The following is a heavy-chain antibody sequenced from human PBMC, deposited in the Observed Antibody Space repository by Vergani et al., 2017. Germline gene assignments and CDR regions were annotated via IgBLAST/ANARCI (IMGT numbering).Heavy chain of an antibody. V-gene: IGHV3-30*03. CDR3: ARGGGYYDILTGYQTPDYFDY. CDR1: GFTFSSYG. CDR2: ISYDGSNK. Sequence: VQLVESGGGVVQPGRSLRLSCAASGFTFSSYGMHWVRQAPGKGLEWVAVISYDGSNKYYADSVKGRFTISRDNSKNTLYLQMNSLRAEDTAVYYCARGGGYYDILTGYQTPDYFDYWGQGTLVTVSS. J-gene: IGHJ4*02. D-gene: IGHD3-9*01.